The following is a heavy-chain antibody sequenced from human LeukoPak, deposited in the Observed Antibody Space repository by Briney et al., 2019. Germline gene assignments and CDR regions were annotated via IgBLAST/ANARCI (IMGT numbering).Heavy chain of an antibody. CDR2: MNPNSGNT. D-gene: IGHD3-10*01. Sequence: ASVTVSSKASGYTFTSYDINWVRQATGQGLEWMGWMNPNSGNTGYAQKFQGRVTMTRNTSISTAYMELSSLRSEDTAVYYCARGAKYYYGSGSYYRIFWFDPWGQGTLVTVSS. CDR3: ARGAKYYYGSGSYYRIFWFDP. CDR1: GYTFTSYD. V-gene: IGHV1-8*01. J-gene: IGHJ5*02.